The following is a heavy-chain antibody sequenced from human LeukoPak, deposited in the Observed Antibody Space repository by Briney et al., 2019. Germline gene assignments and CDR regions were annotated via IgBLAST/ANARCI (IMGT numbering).Heavy chain of an antibody. Sequence: PSETLSLTCAVYGGSFSGYYWSWIRQPPGKGLEWIGEINHSGSTNYNPPLKSRVTISVDTSKNQFSLKLSSVTAADTAVYYCARGTYYYDSSGYSRRPVIDYWGQGTLVTVSS. CDR3: ARGTYYYDSSGYSRRPVIDY. J-gene: IGHJ4*02. D-gene: IGHD3-22*01. V-gene: IGHV4-34*01. CDR1: GGSFSGYY. CDR2: INHSGST.